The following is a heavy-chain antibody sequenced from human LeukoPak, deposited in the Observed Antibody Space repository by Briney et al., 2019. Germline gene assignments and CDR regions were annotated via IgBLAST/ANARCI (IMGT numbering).Heavy chain of an antibody. Sequence: ASVKVSCKASGGTFTSYAISWVRQAPGQGLEWRGGIIPIFGTANYAQKFQGRVTITADESTSTAYMELSSLRSEDTAVYYCARAPHDYGDYEYYFDYWGQGTLVTVSS. CDR2: IIPIFGTA. D-gene: IGHD4-17*01. CDR3: ARAPHDYGDYEYYFDY. J-gene: IGHJ4*02. CDR1: GGTFTSYA. V-gene: IGHV1-69*13.